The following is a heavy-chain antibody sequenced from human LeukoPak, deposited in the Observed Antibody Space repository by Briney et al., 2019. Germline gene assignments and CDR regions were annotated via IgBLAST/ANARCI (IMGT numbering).Heavy chain of an antibody. D-gene: IGHD2-2*02. J-gene: IGHJ4*02. CDR1: GYTFSSYG. Sequence: ASVKVSCKASGYTFSSYGISWVRQAPGQGLEWMGCISAYNGKTNYAQKLQGRVTMTTDTSTSTAYMELRSLRSDDTAVYYCARDVSDVVVVPTAIGGYWGQGTLVTVSS. CDR3: ARDVSDVVVVPTAIGGY. V-gene: IGHV1-18*01. CDR2: ISAYNGKT.